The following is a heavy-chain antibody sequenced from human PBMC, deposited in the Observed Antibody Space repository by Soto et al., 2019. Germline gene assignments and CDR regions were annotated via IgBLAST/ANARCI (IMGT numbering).Heavy chain of an antibody. CDR1: GFTFSSYW. CDR2: IKQDGSEK. J-gene: IGHJ4*02. V-gene: IGHV3-7*01. D-gene: IGHD5-12*01. Sequence: EVQLVESGGGLVQPGGSLRLSCAASGFTFSSYWMSWVRQAPGKGLEWVANIKQDGSEKYYVDSVKGRFTISRDNAKNSLYLQMNSLRAEDTAVYYCARSAIVATIGRFYLRESPWDYWGQGTLVTVSS. CDR3: ARSAIVATIGRFYLRESPWDY.